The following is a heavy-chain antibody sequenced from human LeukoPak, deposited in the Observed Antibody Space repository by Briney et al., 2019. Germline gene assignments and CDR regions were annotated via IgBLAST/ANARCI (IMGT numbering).Heavy chain of an antibody. D-gene: IGHD3-3*01. CDR2: IYPGDSDT. J-gene: IGHJ6*03. Sequence: RGASLQISCQCSGYIFTSYWIGWVRQLPGKGLEWMGIIYPGDSDTRYSPIFQDQVTISADKSISTAYLQWSSLKASDTAMYYCARLSDFWSGFPYYYMDVWGKGTTVTVSS. CDR3: ARLSDFWSGFPYYYMDV. CDR1: GYIFTSYW. V-gene: IGHV5-51*01.